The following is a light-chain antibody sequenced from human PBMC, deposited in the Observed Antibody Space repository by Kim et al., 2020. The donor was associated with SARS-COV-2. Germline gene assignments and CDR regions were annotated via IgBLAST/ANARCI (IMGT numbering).Light chain of an antibody. V-gene: IGKV1-5*03. Sequence: DIEMTQSPSPLSASVGDRVTITCRASQTISDWLAWYQQKPGKAHKLLIYKASNCASGVPSRFSGSGSGTEFTLTISSLQPDDFATYYCQQYSSFITFGQGTRLEIK. CDR1: QTISDW. CDR3: QQYSSFIT. CDR2: KAS. J-gene: IGKJ5*01.